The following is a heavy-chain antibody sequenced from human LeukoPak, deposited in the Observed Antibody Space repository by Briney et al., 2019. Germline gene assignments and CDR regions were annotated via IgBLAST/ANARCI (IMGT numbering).Heavy chain of an antibody. V-gene: IGHV5-10-1*01. J-gene: IGHJ4*02. CDR2: IDPSDSYT. D-gene: IGHD4-17*01. Sequence: GESLKISCKGSGYSFTSYWISWVRQMPGKGLEWMGRIDPSDSYTDYSPSFQGHVTTSADKSITTAYLQWSSLKASDTAMYYCARHDPTVTSSDYWGQGTLVTVSS. CDR3: ARHDPTVTSSDY. CDR1: GYSFTSYW.